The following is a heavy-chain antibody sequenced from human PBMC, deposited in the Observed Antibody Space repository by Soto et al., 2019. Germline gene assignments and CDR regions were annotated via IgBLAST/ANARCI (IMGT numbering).Heavy chain of an antibody. J-gene: IGHJ4*02. V-gene: IGHV4-4*02. CDR3: ARSAGWYAVHS. D-gene: IGHD6-19*01. Sequence: QVQLQESGPGLVKPSGTLSLTCAVSGDSVSSNYYWCWVRQPPGKGLEWIGEIYHTGTTNYNPSLKSRVTISVDKSNNQFSLDLSSVTAADTAVYYCARSAGWYAVHSWGPGNLFTVSS. CDR1: GDSVSSNYY. CDR2: IYHTGTT.